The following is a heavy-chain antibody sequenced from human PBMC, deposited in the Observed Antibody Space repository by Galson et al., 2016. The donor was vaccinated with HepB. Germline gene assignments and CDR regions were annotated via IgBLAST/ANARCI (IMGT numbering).Heavy chain of an antibody. CDR1: SPAW. D-gene: IGHD3-9*01. J-gene: IGHJ6*02. CDR2: MKNKGSDGTT. Sequence: SPAWMNWVRQAPGKGLEWVGRMKNKGSDGTTEYAAPVKGRFTIARDDSKNTLYLQMNSLTTEDTAIYYCIHDWDYNYGMDVWGHGTTVTVSS. CDR3: IHDWDYNYGMDV. V-gene: IGHV3-15*01.